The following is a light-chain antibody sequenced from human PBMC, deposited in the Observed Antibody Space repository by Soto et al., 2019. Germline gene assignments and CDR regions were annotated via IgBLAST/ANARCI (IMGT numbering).Light chain of an antibody. J-gene: IGLJ7*01. CDR2: DVS. CDR3: SSYTNSNTASVL. V-gene: IGLV2-14*03. Sequence: QSALTQPASVSGSPGQSITISCTGTSSDIGGYNYVSWYQQHPGKVPKLMIYDVSNRPSGVSNRFSGSKSGNPASLTISGLQAEDEADYYCSSYTNSNTASVLFGGGTQLTVL. CDR1: SSDIGGYNY.